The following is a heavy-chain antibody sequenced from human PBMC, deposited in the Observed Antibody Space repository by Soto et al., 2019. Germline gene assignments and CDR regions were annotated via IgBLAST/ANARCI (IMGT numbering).Heavy chain of an antibody. CDR2: IFYNGST. D-gene: IGHD7-27*01. CDR1: GASINTYY. Sequence: QVQLQESGPGLVKPSETLSLTCTVSGASINTYYWSWIQQPPGKGLEWIGYIFYNGSTNYNPSLKSRVTISGDTWKNQFSLKLSSVTAADTAMYYCARHIPIFGLDVWGQGTTLTVSS. CDR3: ARHIPIFGLDV. J-gene: IGHJ6*02. V-gene: IGHV4-59*08.